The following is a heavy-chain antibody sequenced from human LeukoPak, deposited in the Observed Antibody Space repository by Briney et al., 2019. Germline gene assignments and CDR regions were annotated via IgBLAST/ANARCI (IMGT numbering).Heavy chain of an antibody. J-gene: IGHJ4*02. D-gene: IGHD3-22*01. CDR2: SNPNSGGT. CDR1: GYTFTCYY. Sequence: ASVTVSCKASGYTFTCYYMHWVRQAPGQGLEWMGWSNPNSGGTNYAQKFQGRVTMTRDTSISTAYMELSRLRSDDTAVYYCARRGDNRRDVGLLPTYWGQGTLVTVSS. CDR3: ARRGDNRRDVGLLPTY. V-gene: IGHV1-2*02.